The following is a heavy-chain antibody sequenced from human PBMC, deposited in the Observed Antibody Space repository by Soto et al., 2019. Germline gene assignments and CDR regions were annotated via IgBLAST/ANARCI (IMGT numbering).Heavy chain of an antibody. CDR3: ARGLIERGDIVVVPAAIVPDY. CDR2: IYYSGST. CDR1: GGSISSGGYY. D-gene: IGHD2-2*01. J-gene: IGHJ4*02. Sequence: SETLSLTCTVSGGSISSGGYYWSWIRQHPGKGLEWIGYIYYSGSTYYNPSLKSRVTISVDTSKNQFSLKLSSVTAADTAVYYCARGLIERGDIVVVPAAIVPDYWGQGTLVTVSS. V-gene: IGHV4-31*03.